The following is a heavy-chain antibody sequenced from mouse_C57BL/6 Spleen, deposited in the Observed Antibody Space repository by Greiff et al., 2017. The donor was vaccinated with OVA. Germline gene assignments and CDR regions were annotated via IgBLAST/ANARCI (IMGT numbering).Heavy chain of an antibody. CDR2: ISSGGSYT. Sequence: EVKLVESGGDLVKPGGSLKLSCAASGFTFSSYGMSWVRQTPDKRLEWVATISSGGSYTYYPDSVKGRFTISRDNAKNTLYLQMSSLKSEDTAMYYCARLIYDYDDYAMDYWGQGTSVTVSS. V-gene: IGHV5-6*01. D-gene: IGHD2-4*01. CDR1: GFTFSSYG. J-gene: IGHJ4*01. CDR3: ARLIYDYDDYAMDY.